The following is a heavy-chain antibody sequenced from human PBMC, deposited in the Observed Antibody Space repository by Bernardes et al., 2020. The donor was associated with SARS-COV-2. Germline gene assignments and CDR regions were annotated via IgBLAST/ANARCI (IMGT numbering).Heavy chain of an antibody. D-gene: IGHD2-15*01. CDR2: INPLTCGK. V-gene: IGHV1-2*06. Sequence: ASVKFSFKASGYTFTYHEMHLVRQAPGQGPECMGLINPLTCGKDYAQKFQGRVSLTRDTSISTAYMELRSLRYDDTAVYFCARSWGPRGVDGELPLDYGGHGTLVTVSS. CDR3: ARSWGPRGVDGELPLDY. CDR1: GYTFTYHE. J-gene: IGHJ4*03.